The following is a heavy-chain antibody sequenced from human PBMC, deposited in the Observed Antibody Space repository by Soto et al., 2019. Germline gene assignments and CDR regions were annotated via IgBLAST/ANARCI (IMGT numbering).Heavy chain of an antibody. CDR1: GYTFSGYF. D-gene: IGHD6-13*01. CDR2: MNPNSGGT. Sequence: QVQLVQSGADVKKPGASVKVSCKTSGYTFSGYFMHWLRQAPGQGLEWMGWMNPNSGGTDYAQTFQGRVSMTWDTSISTAYMELSWLRSDDTAIYYCARGYYSSSWRVFDYWGQGTLVTVSS. V-gene: IGHV1-2*02. CDR3: ARGYYSSSWRVFDY. J-gene: IGHJ4*02.